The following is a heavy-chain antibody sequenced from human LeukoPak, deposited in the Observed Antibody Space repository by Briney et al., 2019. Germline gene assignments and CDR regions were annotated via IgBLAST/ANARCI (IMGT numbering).Heavy chain of an antibody. V-gene: IGHV4-34*01. CDR2: INHSGST. CDR1: GGSFSGYY. CDR3: ARGRTGWRDY. J-gene: IGHJ4*02. D-gene: IGHD2-2*01. Sequence: SETLSLTCAVYGGSFSGYYWSWIRQPPGKGLEWSGEINHSGSTNYNPSLKSRVTISVDTSKNQFSLKLSSVTAADTAVYYCARGRTGWRDYWGQGTLVTVSS.